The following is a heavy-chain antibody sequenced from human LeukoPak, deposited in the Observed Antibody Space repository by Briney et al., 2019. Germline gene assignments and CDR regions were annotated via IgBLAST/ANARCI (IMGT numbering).Heavy chain of an antibody. D-gene: IGHD2-2*01. CDR3: ARDPYCSSTSCYDVVLDY. V-gene: IGHV1-46*01. CDR1: GYTFTGYY. CDR2: INPSGGSP. J-gene: IGHJ4*02. Sequence: ASVKVSCKASGYTFTGYYMHWVRQAPGQGLEWMGIINPSGGSPSYAQKFQGRVTMTRDTSTSTIYMELSSLRSEDTAVYYCARDPYCSSTSCYDVVLDYWGQGTLVTVSS.